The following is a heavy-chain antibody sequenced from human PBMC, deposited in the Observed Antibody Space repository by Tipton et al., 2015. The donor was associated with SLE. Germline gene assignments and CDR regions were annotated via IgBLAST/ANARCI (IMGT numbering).Heavy chain of an antibody. CDR2: IVTTSATI. V-gene: IGHV3-11*01. J-gene: IGHJ4*02. CDR3: ARDRVVGAEGGGYYLDY. Sequence: SLRLSCAASGFTFSDYYMSWIRQAPGKGLEWLSYIVTTSATIYYADSVRGRFTVSRDDSKNTLSLQMDSLTAEDTAVYYCARDRVVGAEGGGYYLDYWGQGTLVTVSS. CDR1: GFTFSDYY. D-gene: IGHD1-26*01.